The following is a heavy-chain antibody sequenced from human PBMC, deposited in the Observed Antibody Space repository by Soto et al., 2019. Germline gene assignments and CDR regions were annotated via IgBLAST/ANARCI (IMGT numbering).Heavy chain of an antibody. D-gene: IGHD2-2*01. J-gene: IGHJ6*02. CDR1: GFTFSDNA. Sequence: EVQLLESGGGLVQPGGSLRLSCGASGFTFSDNAMTWVRQAPGKALEWVSSISDDGDSTYYADSVKGRFTISRDNSKNTLFLQMSSLGAEDTAVYYCAKSLSTAVNYGLDVWGQGTSVTVSS. CDR3: AKSLSTAVNYGLDV. V-gene: IGHV3-23*01. CDR2: ISDDGDST.